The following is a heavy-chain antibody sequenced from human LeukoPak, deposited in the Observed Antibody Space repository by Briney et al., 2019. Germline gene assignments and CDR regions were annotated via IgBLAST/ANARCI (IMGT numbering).Heavy chain of an antibody. CDR1: GGTFISYA. CDR2: IIPIFGTA. V-gene: IGHV1-69*13. Sequence: GASVKVSCKASGGTFISYAISWVRQAPGQGLEWMGGIIPIFGTANYAQKFQGRVTITADESTSTAYMELSSLRSEDTAVYYCARAPGDSSGWYFDYWGQGTLVTASS. J-gene: IGHJ4*02. D-gene: IGHD6-19*01. CDR3: ARAPGDSSGWYFDY.